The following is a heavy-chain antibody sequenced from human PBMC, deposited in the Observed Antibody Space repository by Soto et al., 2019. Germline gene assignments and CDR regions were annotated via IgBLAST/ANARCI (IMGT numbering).Heavy chain of an antibody. Sequence: GGSLRLSCAASGFTFSSDSMNWVRQAPGKGLEWVSSISSSSSYIYYADSVKGRFTISRDNAKNSLYLQMNSLRVEDSAVYYCARDFLHNRHTTGSLDYSGQAPLLTLFS. CDR1: GFTFSSDS. CDR3: ARDFLHNRHTTGSLDY. V-gene: IGHV3-21*01. D-gene: IGHD2-8*01. J-gene: IGHJ4*02. CDR2: ISSSSSYI.